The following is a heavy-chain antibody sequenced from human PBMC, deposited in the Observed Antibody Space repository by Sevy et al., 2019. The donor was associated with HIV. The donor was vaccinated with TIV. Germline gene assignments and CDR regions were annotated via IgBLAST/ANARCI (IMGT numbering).Heavy chain of an antibody. D-gene: IGHD1-26*01. CDR2: IYYSGST. CDR3: ARERTYYGFDY. CDR1: GGSISSYY. J-gene: IGHJ4*02. Sequence: SETLSLTCTVSGGSISSYYWSWIRQPPGKGLEWIGYIYYSGSTNYNPSLKSRVTISVDTSKNQFSLKLGSVTAADTAVYYCARERTYYGFDYWGQGTLVTVSS. V-gene: IGHV4-59*01.